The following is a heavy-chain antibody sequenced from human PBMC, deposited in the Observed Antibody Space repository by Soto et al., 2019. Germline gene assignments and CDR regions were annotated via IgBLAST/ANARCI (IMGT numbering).Heavy chain of an antibody. Sequence: XGTLSLTCAVYGGSFSGYYWSWICQPPGKGLEWIGEINHSGSTNYNPSLKSRVTISVDTSKNQFSLKLSSVTAADTAVYYCARGTRYFDWLPGRAYGMDVWGQGTTVTVSS. V-gene: IGHV4-34*01. J-gene: IGHJ6*02. CDR2: INHSGST. CDR3: ARGTRYFDWLPGRAYGMDV. D-gene: IGHD3-9*01. CDR1: GGSFSGYY.